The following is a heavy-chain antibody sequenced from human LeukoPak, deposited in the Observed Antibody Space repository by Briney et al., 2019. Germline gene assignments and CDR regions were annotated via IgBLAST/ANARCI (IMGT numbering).Heavy chain of an antibody. D-gene: IGHD1-26*01. J-gene: IGHJ4*02. CDR2: IRSKANSYAT. V-gene: IGHV3-73*01. Sequence: GGSLRLSCAASGFTFSGSAMHWVRQASGKGLEWVGRIRSKANSYATAYAASAKGRFTISRDDSKNTAYLQMNSLKTEDTAVYYCTRPPGGELPFDYWGQGTLVTVSS. CDR3: TRPPGGELPFDY. CDR1: GFTFSGSA.